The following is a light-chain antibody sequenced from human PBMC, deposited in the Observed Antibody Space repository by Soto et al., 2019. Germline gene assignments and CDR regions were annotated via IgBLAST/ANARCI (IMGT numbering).Light chain of an antibody. CDR3: ATWDDSRNGV. J-gene: IGLJ1*01. Sequence: QSVLTQPPSASGTPGQRIVISCSGSTSNIESHSVNWFQQVPGTAPKLLIITNNQRPSGVPARFSGSKSGASASLAISGLQSEDEATYYCATWDDSRNGVFGTGTKVTVL. CDR2: TNN. V-gene: IGLV1-44*01. CDR1: TSNIESHS.